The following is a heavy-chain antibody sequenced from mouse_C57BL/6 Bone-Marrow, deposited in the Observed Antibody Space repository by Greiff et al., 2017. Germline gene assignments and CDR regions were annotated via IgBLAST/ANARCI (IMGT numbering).Heavy chain of an antibody. CDR2: IYPGSGNT. CDR3: AKNNDDDYGPPYWYFDV. Sequence: VQLQESGAELVRPGASVKLSCKASGYTFTDYYINWVKQRPGQGLEWIARIYPGSGNTYYNEKFKGKATLTAEKSSSTSYMQLSSLTSEESAVYFGAKNNDDDYGPPYWYFDVWGTGTTVTVSS. CDR1: GYTFTDYY. V-gene: IGHV1-76*01. J-gene: IGHJ1*03. D-gene: IGHD1-1*01.